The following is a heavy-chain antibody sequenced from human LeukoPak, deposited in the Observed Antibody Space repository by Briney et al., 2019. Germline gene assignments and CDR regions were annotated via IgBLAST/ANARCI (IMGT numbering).Heavy chain of an antibody. CDR3: ARARYYYDSSGYYLL. J-gene: IGHJ4*02. Sequence: EASVKVSCKASGYTFTSYDINWVRQATGQGLEWMGWVNPDSGNTGYAQKLQGRVTMTTDTSTSTAYMELRSLRSDDTAVYYCARARYYYDSSGYYLLWGQGTLVTVSS. CDR2: VNPDSGNT. D-gene: IGHD3-22*01. CDR1: GYTFTSYD. V-gene: IGHV1-8*01.